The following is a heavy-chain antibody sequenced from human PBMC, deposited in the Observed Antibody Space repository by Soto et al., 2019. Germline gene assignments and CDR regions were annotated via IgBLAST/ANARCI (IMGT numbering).Heavy chain of an antibody. Sequence: VASVKVSCKASGFTFTSSAVQWVRQARGQRLEWIGWIAVGSGNTNYAQKFQERVTITRDMSTSTAYMELSSLRSEDTAVYYCAAVAGVGDCYPFCDYWGQGTLVTVSS. J-gene: IGHJ4*02. D-gene: IGHD2-21*02. CDR2: IAVGSGNT. CDR3: AAVAGVGDCYPFCDY. CDR1: GFTFTSSA. V-gene: IGHV1-58*01.